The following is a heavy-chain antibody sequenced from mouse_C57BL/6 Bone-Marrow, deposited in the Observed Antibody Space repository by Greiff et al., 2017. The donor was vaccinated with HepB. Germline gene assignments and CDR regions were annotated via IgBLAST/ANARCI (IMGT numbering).Heavy chain of an antibody. CDR1: GFTFNTYA. Sequence: EVQLVESGGGLVQPKGSLKLSCAASGFTFNTYAMHWVRQAPGKGLEWVARIRSKSSNYATYYAYSVKDRFTISRDDSQSMLYLQMNNLKTEDTAMYYCVREDMMVTPAWFAYWGQGTLVTVSA. V-gene: IGHV10-3*01. D-gene: IGHD2-3*01. J-gene: IGHJ3*01. CDR3: VREDMMVTPAWFAY. CDR2: IRSKSSNYAT.